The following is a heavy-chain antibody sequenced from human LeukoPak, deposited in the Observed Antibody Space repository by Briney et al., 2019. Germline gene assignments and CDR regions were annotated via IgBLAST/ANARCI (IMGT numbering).Heavy chain of an antibody. Sequence: SETLSLTCIVSGDSISSSSYYWGWIRQPPGKGLEWIGSIFYSGSTYYNPSLKSRVTISVDTSRNQFSLKLSSVTAADTAVYYCARGLWFGDENPPYFDYWGQGILVTVSS. D-gene: IGHD3-10*01. CDR2: IFYSGST. CDR3: ARGLWFGDENPPYFDY. V-gene: IGHV4-39*07. J-gene: IGHJ4*02. CDR1: GDSISSSSYY.